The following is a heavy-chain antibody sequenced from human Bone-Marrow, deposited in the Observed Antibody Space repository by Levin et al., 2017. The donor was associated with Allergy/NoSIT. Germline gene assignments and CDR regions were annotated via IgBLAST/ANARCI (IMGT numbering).Heavy chain of an antibody. V-gene: IGHV4-59*01. CDR1: DASFSDYY. Sequence: PSETLSLTCTVSDASFSDYYWGWLRQPPGKGLEWIGSVFHSGNTNSNPSLKSRVTISVDTSKRQVSLRLTSVTPADTAVSYCARDLGIMEGFFDLWGRGTLVTVSS. CDR2: VFHSGNT. J-gene: IGHJ2*01. CDR3: ARDLGIMEGFFDL. D-gene: IGHD7-27*01.